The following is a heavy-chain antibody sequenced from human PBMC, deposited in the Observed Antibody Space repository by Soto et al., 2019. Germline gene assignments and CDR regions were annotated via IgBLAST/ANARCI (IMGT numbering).Heavy chain of an antibody. CDR3: AKDPKTTVPTSLYFHY. V-gene: IGHV3-23*01. Sequence: GGSLRLSCAASGFTFSSYAMSWVRQAPGKGLEWVSVISGDGGRTYYADSVKGRLTISRDNSKNTLYLQMNSLRAEDTAVYYCAKDPKTTVPTSLYFHYWGQGTLVTVSS. CDR2: ISGDGGRT. J-gene: IGHJ4*02. CDR1: GFTFSSYA. D-gene: IGHD4-4*01.